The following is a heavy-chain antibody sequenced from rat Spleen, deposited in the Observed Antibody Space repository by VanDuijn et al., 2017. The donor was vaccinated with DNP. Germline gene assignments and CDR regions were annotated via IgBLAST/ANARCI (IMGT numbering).Heavy chain of an antibody. D-gene: IGHD1-1*01. CDR3: ATLYSGPFDS. CDR2: ISYEGRST. J-gene: IGHJ2*01. V-gene: IGHV5-7*01. Sequence: EVQLVESGGGLVQPGRSLKLSCAASGFTFSDYNMAWVRQAPKKGLEWVASISYEGRSTFYGDSVKGRFTISRDDAKSALYLQMDSLRSEDTATYYCATLYSGPFDSWGQGVMVTVSS. CDR1: GFTFSDYN.